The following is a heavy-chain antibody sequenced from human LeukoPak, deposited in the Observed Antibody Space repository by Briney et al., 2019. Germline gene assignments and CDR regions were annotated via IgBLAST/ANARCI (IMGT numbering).Heavy chain of an antibody. J-gene: IGHJ4*02. V-gene: IGHV1-18*01. CDR1: GYTFTSYG. D-gene: IGHD3-22*01. Sequence: ASVKVSCKASGYTFTSYGISWVRQAPGQGLEWMGWISAYNGNTNYAQKLQGRVTMTRDTSTSTVYMELSSLRSEDTAVYYCARGYYYDSSGYYDYWGQGTLVTVSS. CDR3: ARGYYYDSSGYYDY. CDR2: ISAYNGNT.